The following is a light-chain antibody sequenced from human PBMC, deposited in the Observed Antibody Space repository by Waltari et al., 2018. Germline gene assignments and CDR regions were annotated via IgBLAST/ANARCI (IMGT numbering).Light chain of an antibody. CDR1: ESVRRAF. CDR2: DTS. Sequence: EVVLTQSPGTLSLSPGERATRSCRASESVRRAFIWYHQKPGQAPRLLIYDTSTRATGVPDRFSGSGSGTDFSLTISRLEPEDSAVYFCQHNVRLPVTFGQGTKVEIK. V-gene: IGKV3-20*01. CDR3: QHNVRLPVT. J-gene: IGKJ1*01.